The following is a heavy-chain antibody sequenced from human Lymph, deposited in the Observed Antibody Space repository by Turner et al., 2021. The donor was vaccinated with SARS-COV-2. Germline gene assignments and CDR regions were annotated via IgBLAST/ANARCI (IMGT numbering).Heavy chain of an antibody. CDR2: INHSGST. D-gene: IGHD7-27*01. Sequence: QVQLQQWGAGLLKPAETLSLTCAVYGGSFSGYYWSWIRQPPGKGLEWIGEINHSGSTNYNPSLKSLVTISVDTSKKQFSLKLSSVTAADTAVYYCARVWVRWWYFDLWGRGTLVTVSS. V-gene: IGHV4-34*01. CDR3: ARVWVRWWYFDL. J-gene: IGHJ2*01. CDR1: GGSFSGYY.